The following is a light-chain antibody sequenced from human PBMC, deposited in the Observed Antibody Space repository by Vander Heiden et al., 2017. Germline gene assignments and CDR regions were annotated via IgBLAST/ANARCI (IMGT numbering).Light chain of an antibody. J-gene: IGKJ2*01. V-gene: IGKV1-39*01. CDR3: QQFYSNLFT. Sequence: IKLTPSPSSLSASVGDRVTITCRASQSISSDLTWYQQKPGKAPKLLIYDASSLESGVPSRFSGSGSGTDFTLTISSLQPEDFATYYCQQFYSNLFTFGQGTKVEIK. CDR1: QSISSD. CDR2: DAS.